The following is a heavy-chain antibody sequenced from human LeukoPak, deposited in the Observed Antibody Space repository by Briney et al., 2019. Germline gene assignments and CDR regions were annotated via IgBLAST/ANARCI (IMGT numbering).Heavy chain of an antibody. CDR2: LTDSGDAT. V-gene: IGHV3-23*01. CDR3: ARGYSHNSGGWLDP. CDR1: GFTFSHYA. D-gene: IGHD5-12*01. J-gene: IGHJ5*02. Sequence: GGSLRLSCAASGFTFSHYAMSWVRQALGTGLEWVGSLTDSGDATYYADSVKGRLTISRDNSNSALYLHISGLRDEDTAVYYCARGYSHNSGGWLDPWGQGTLVTVSS.